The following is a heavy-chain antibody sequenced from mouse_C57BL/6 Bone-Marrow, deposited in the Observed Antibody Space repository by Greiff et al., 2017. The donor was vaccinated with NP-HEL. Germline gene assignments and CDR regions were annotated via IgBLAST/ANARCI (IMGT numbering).Heavy chain of an antibody. D-gene: IGHD2-4*01. CDR1: GYTFTSYW. J-gene: IGHJ1*03. V-gene: IGHV1-53*01. Sequence: VQLQQSGTELVKPGASVKLSCKASGYTFTSYWMHWVKQRPGQGLEWIGNINPSNGGTNYNEKFKSKATLTVDKSSSTAYMQLSSLTSEDSAVYYCAGYDYDVAWYFDVWGTGTTVTVSS. CDR2: INPSNGGT. CDR3: AGYDYDVAWYFDV.